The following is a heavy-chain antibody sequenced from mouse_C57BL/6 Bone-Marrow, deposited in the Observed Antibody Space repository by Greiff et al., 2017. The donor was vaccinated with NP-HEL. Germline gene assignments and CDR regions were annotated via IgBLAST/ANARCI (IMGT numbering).Heavy chain of an antibody. CDR1: GFNIKDDY. J-gene: IGHJ1*03. Sequence: VQLQQSGAELVRPGASVKLSCTASGFNIKDDYMHWVKQRPEQGLEWIGWIDPENGDTAYASKFQGKATITADTSSNTAYLQLSSLTSEDTAVYYCTTLLPFDVWGTGTTVTVSS. CDR2: IDPENGDT. D-gene: IGHD5-5*01. V-gene: IGHV14-4*01. CDR3: TTLLPFDV.